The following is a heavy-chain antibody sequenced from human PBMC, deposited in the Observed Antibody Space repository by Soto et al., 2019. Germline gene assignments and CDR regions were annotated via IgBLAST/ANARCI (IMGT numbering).Heavy chain of an antibody. CDR1: GFTFSDHG. Sequence: DVQLLESGGGLVQPGGSLSLACEASGFTFSDHGMSWVRQAPGKGLEWVAAISGSVGSTYYANSVKGRFTISRDNSKNTLFVQMNSLRDEDTAVYYCAKDRTIAARNYDAWGQGALVTVSS. V-gene: IGHV3-23*01. J-gene: IGHJ5*02. D-gene: IGHD6-6*01. CDR3: AKDRTIAARNYDA. CDR2: ISGSVGST.